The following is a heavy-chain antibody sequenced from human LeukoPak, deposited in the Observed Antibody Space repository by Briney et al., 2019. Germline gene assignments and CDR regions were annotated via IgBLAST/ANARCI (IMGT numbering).Heavy chain of an antibody. D-gene: IGHD6-19*01. CDR2: ISYSGST. Sequence: SETLSLTCTVSGGSISSSSYYWGWIRQPPGKGLEWIGSISYSGSTYYNPSLKSRVTISVDTSKNQFSLRLSSMTAADTAVCYCARGWYAVWYFDYWGQGTLVTVSS. J-gene: IGHJ4*02. CDR3: ARGWYAVWYFDY. CDR1: GGSISSSSYY. V-gene: IGHV4-39*01.